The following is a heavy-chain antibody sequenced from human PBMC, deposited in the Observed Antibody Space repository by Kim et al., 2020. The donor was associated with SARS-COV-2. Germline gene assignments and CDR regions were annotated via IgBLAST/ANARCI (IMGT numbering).Heavy chain of an antibody. J-gene: IGHJ6*02. Sequence: GGSLRLSCAASGFTFSNYWMNWVRQAPGKGLEWVANIKQDGSEKAYVDSVKGRFTISRDNARNSLYLQMNSLRAEDTAMYYCARDSPIIQVPAAMRAHYHSYYGVDVWGQGTTVTVSS. CDR2: IKQDGSEK. V-gene: IGHV3-7*03. D-gene: IGHD2-2*01. CDR1: GFTFSNYW. CDR3: ARDSPIIQVPAAMRAHYHSYYGVDV.